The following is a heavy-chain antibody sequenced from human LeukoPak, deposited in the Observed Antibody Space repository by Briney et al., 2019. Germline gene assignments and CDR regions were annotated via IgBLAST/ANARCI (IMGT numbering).Heavy chain of an antibody. V-gene: IGHV4-34*09. J-gene: IGHJ4*02. CDR3: ARGSRSSGYSYDYFDY. CDR1: GGSFSGYY. D-gene: IGHD3-22*01. CDR2: INHSGST. Sequence: PSETLSLTCAVYGGSFSGYYWSWIRQPPGKGLEWIGEINHSGSTNYNPSLKSRVTISVDTSKNQFSLKLSSVTAADTAVYYCARGSRSSGYSYDYFDYWGQGTLVTVSS.